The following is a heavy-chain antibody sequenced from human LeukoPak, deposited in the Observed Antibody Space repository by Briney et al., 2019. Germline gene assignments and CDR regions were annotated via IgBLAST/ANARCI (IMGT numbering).Heavy chain of an antibody. Sequence: PGGSLRLSYAASGFTFSSYAMHWVRQAPGKGLEWVAVISYDGSNKYYADSVKGRFTISRDNSKNTLYLQMNSLRAEDTAVYYCARDQGYYYDSSGYYDYWGQGTLVTVSS. V-gene: IGHV3-30-3*01. D-gene: IGHD3-22*01. J-gene: IGHJ4*02. CDR3: ARDQGYYYDSSGYYDY. CDR2: ISYDGSNK. CDR1: GFTFSSYA.